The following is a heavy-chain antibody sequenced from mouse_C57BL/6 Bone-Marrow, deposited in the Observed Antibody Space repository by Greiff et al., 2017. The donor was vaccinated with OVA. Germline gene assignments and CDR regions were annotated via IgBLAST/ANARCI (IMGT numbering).Heavy chain of an antibody. Sequence: VNVVESGAELVKPGASVKLSCKASGYTFTEYTIHWVKRRSGQGLEWIGWFYPGSGSIKYNEKFKDKATLTADKSSSTVYMELSRLTSEDSAVYFCARHEGGYGSSYWYFDVWGTGTTVTVSS. CDR3: ARHEGGYGSSYWYFDV. J-gene: IGHJ1*03. V-gene: IGHV1-62-2*01. D-gene: IGHD1-1*01. CDR2: FYPGSGSI. CDR1: GYTFTEYT.